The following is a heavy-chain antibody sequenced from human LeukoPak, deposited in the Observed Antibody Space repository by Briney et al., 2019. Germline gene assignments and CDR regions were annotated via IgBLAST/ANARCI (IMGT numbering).Heavy chain of an antibody. Sequence: GGALRLSCAASGFTFSSYAVHWVRQAPGKGLEGVAVISYDGSNKYYADSVKGRFTISRDNSKNTLYLQMNSLRAEDTAVYYCARVRYYYGSGSYWAFDIWRQGTMVTVSS. CDR1: GFTFSSYA. CDR2: ISYDGSNK. J-gene: IGHJ3*02. D-gene: IGHD3-10*01. CDR3: ARVRYYYGSGSYWAFDI. V-gene: IGHV3-30*04.